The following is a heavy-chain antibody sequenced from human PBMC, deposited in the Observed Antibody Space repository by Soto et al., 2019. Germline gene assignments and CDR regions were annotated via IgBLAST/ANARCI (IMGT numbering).Heavy chain of an antibody. CDR2: IGPNRGGT. CDR3: GRGRSGELVVFY. Sequence: ASVKVSCKASGYTFTGYYIHWVRQAPGQGLEWMGEIGPNRGGTKYAQKFQGRVTMTRDTSISTVYMELSNLSPDDTAVYYCGRGRSGELVVFYWGQGTLVTVSS. J-gene: IGHJ4*02. CDR1: GYTFTGYY. D-gene: IGHD1-7*01. V-gene: IGHV1-2*02.